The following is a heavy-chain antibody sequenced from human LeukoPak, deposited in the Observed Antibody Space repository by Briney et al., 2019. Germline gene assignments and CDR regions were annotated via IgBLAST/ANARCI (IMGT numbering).Heavy chain of an antibody. D-gene: IGHD6-13*01. V-gene: IGHV3-48*04. Sequence: GGSLRLSCAASGFTFSNYIMNWVRQAPGKGLEWVSYISTSSSTTYYADSVKGRFTISRDNAKSSLYLQMNSLRAEDTAVYYCARYVGIAAAGKGGNYYYYMDVWGKGTTVTVSS. J-gene: IGHJ6*03. CDR3: ARYVGIAAAGKGGNYYYYMDV. CDR2: ISTSSSTT. CDR1: GFTFSNYI.